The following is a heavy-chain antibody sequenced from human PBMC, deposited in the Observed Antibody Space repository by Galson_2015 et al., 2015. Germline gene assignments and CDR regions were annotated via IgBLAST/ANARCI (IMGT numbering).Heavy chain of an antibody. V-gene: IGHV1-46*01. CDR1: GYTFTNYY. Sequence: SVKVSCKASGYTFTNYYMHWVRQAPGQGLEWMGIINPSGSGTSDAQKFQGRVTMTRETSTSTVYMELSSLRYEDTAVYYCARGPLEYYLDYWGQGTLVTVSS. D-gene: IGHD1-1*01. CDR2: INPSGSGT. J-gene: IGHJ4*02. CDR3: ARGPLEYYLDY.